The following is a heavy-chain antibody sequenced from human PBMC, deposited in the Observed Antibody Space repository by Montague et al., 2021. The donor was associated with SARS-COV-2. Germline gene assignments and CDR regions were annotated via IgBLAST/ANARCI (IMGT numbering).Heavy chain of an antibody. CDR2: ISYDGSIR. D-gene: IGHD1-14*01. CDR3: ARSGGILHFRASLAQLSD. V-gene: IGHV3-30*04. Sequence: SLRLSCAASGFTFNNYGFHWVRQAPGKGLQWVALISYDGSIRHYADSVKGRFTISRDKSKNTLYLQMDSLRPEDTAVYLCARSGGILHFRASLAQLSDWGQGVLVTVSS. CDR1: GFTFNNYG. J-gene: IGHJ4*02.